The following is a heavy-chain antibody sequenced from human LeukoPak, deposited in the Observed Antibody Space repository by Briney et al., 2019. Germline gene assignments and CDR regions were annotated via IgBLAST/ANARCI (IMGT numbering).Heavy chain of an antibody. V-gene: IGHV4-39*01. D-gene: IGHD3-16*02. CDR2: IYYSGNT. J-gene: IGHJ4*02. CDR3: ARQYYDYVWGSYRDLYYFDY. CDR1: GGSISSSSYY. Sequence: SETLSLTCTVSGGSISSSSYYWGWIRQPPGKGLEWIGSIYYSGNTYYNPSLKRRVTISVDTSKNLFSLKLSSVTAADTAVYYCARQYYDYVWGSYRDLYYFDYWGQGTLVTVSS.